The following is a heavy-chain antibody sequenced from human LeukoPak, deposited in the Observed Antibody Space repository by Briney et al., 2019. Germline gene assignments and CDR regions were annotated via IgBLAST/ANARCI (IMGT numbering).Heavy chain of an antibody. D-gene: IGHD6-6*01. CDR3: ARDRRQTYLYD. Sequence: GGSLRLSCVASGFTFSSYWMSWVRQAPGKGLEWVANIKQDGSEKYYVDSVKGRFTISRDNAKNSLYLQMNSLRAEDTAVYYCARDRRQTYLYDWGQGTLVTVS. J-gene: IGHJ4*02. CDR2: IKQDGSEK. CDR1: GFTFSSYW. V-gene: IGHV3-7*01.